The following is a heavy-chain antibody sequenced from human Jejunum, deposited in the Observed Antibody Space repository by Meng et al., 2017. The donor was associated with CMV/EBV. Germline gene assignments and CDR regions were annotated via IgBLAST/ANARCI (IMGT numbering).Heavy chain of an antibody. Sequence: FACYGRNWMRQGPRQGLEWMGWITTNTGNPTYTQDFTGRFVFSLDTSVSTAYLQISSLKAEDTAVYFCAKKSHYFGSGSSYSPGDYWGQGALVTVSS. CDR2: ITTNTGNP. V-gene: IGHV7-4-1*02. CDR1: FACYG. CDR3: AKKSHYFGSGSSYSPGDY. J-gene: IGHJ4*02. D-gene: IGHD3-10*01.